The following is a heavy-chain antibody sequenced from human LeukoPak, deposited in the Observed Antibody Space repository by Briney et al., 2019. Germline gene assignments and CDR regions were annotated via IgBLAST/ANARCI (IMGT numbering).Heavy chain of an antibody. CDR3: AKDNFMNYYDSSGYLAHAFDI. CDR1: GFTFSSYG. Sequence: GGTLRLSCAASGFTFSSYGMSWVRQAPGKGLELVSAISGSGGSTYYADSVKGRFTISRDNSKNTLYLQMNSLRAEDTAVYYCAKDNFMNYYDSSGYLAHAFDIWGQGTMVTVSS. V-gene: IGHV3-23*01. J-gene: IGHJ3*02. D-gene: IGHD3-22*01. CDR2: ISGSGGST.